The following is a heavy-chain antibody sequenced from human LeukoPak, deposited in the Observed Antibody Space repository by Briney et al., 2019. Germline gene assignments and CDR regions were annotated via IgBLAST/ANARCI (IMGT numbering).Heavy chain of an antibody. CDR3: ARAIPREFYFDY. D-gene: IGHD2-21*01. CDR2: IYHSGST. CDR1: GGSISSYY. V-gene: IGHV4-38-2*02. Sequence: SETLSLTCTVSGGSISSYYWGWIRQPPGKGLEWIGSIYHSGSTYYNPSLKSRVTISVDTSKNQFSLKLSSVTAADTAVYYCARAIPREFYFDYWGQGTLVTVSS. J-gene: IGHJ4*02.